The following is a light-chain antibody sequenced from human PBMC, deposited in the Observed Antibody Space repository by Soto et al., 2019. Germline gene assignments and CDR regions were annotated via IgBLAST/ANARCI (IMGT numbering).Light chain of an antibody. V-gene: IGKV3-20*01. CDR2: GAS. Sequence: EIVLTQSPGTLSLSPGERATLSCRVSQSVSSTYLAWYQQKPGQAPRLLISGASSRATGIPDRFSGSGSGTDFTLTISRLEPEDFAVYYCHHYGSSPPFTFGQGTKLEIK. CDR1: QSVSSTY. CDR3: HHYGSSPPFT. J-gene: IGKJ2*01.